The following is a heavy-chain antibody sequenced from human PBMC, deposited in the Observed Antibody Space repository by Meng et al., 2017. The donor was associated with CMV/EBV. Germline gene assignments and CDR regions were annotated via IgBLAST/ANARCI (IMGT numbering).Heavy chain of an antibody. CDR3: ATHLWQNYFFEY. Sequence: SCAASGFTSNTCAMSWVRQAPGRGLEWVSSISGDDSSTYYADSVKGRFTVSRDYAKNTLYLQMNSLRAEDTAVYYCATHLWQNYFFEYWGQGTLVTVSS. D-gene: IGHD3-10*01. CDR1: GFTSNTCA. V-gene: IGHV3-23*01. J-gene: IGHJ4*02. CDR2: ISGDDSST.